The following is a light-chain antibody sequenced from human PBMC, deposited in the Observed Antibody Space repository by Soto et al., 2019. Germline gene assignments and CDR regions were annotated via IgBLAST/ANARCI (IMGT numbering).Light chain of an antibody. CDR3: CSLTTSHTYV. V-gene: IGLV2-14*02. CDR2: HVT. CDR1: SSDVGGYIL. Sequence: QSALTQPASVSGSPGQSITISCTGTSSDVGGYILVSWYQQHPGKAPKLIIYHVTYRPSGVSNRYSGSKSGNSASLTISGLQADDEADYYCCSLTTSHTYVFGSGTKVTVL. J-gene: IGLJ1*01.